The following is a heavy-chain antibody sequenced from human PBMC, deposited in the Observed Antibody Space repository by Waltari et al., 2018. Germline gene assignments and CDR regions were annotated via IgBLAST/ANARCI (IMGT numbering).Heavy chain of an antibody. CDR1: GLTFSYYA. Sequence: EVQLLESWGALVQPGGSLRPSCPASGLTFSYYAISWVRQARGKGLEWVSVVYSGGDTFYAYSVKGRFTISRDNSKNTLYLQMNSLRPEDTAIYYCAVTSNWYSVNFQHWGQGTLVTVPS. CDR2: VYSGGDT. J-gene: IGHJ1*01. D-gene: IGHD6-13*01. CDR3: AVTSNWYSVNFQH. V-gene: IGHV3-23*03.